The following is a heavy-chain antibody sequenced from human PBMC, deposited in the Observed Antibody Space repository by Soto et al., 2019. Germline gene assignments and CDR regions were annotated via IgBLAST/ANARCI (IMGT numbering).Heavy chain of an antibody. CDR2: INPSGGST. Sequence: ASVKVSCKASGYTFTSYYMHWVRQAPGQGLEWMGIINPSGGSTSYAQKFQGRVTMTRDTSTSTVYMELSSLRSEDTAVYYCARGDEYSYGYRPNWFDHWGQGTLVTVSS. CDR1: GYTFTSYY. V-gene: IGHV1-46*01. D-gene: IGHD5-18*01. J-gene: IGHJ5*02. CDR3: ARGDEYSYGYRPNWFDH.